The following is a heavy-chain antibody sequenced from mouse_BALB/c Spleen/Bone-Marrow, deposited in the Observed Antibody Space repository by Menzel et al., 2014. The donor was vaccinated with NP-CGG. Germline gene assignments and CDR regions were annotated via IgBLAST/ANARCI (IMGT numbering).Heavy chain of an antibody. Sequence: VKLVESGAELVKPGAPVKLSCKASGYTFSDYWMNWVKQRPGRGLEWIGRIDPSDIETHYNQKFKDKATLTVDKSSSTAYIQLSSLTSEDSAVYYCVRSPRRYETGYAMDYWGQGTSVTVAS. D-gene: IGHD2-14*01. J-gene: IGHJ4*01. CDR3: VRSPRRYETGYAMDY. CDR1: GYTFSDYW. V-gene: IGHV1-69*02. CDR2: IDPSDIET.